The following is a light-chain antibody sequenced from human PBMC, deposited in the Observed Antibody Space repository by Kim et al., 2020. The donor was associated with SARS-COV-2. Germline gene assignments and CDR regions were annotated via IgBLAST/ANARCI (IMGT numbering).Light chain of an antibody. CDR2: GAS. V-gene: IGKV3-20*01. J-gene: IGKJ5*01. CDR1: QSVSSSY. CDR3: QQYGSSPFT. Sequence: SPGERATLSCRASQSVSSSYLAWYQQRPGQAPRLLIYGASSRATGIPDRFSGSGSGTDFTLTISRLEPEDFAVYYCQQYGSSPFTFGQGTRLEIK.